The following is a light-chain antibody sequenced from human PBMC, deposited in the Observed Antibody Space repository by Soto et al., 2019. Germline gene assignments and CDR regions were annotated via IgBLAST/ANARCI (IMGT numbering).Light chain of an antibody. CDR2: AAS. CDR1: QSISSY. Sequence: AIRMTQSPSSFSASTGDRVTITCRASQSISSYLAWYQQKPGKAPKLLIYAASTLQSGVPSRFSGSGSGTDFTLTISCLQSEDFATYYCQQYYSYLQYTFGQGTKLEIK. V-gene: IGKV1-8*01. J-gene: IGKJ2*01. CDR3: QQYYSYLQYT.